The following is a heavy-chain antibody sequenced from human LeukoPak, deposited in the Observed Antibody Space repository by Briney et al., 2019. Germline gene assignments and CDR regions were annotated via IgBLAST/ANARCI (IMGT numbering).Heavy chain of an antibody. Sequence: SETLSLTCTVSGGSISGYYWSWIRQPPGKGLEWIGYIYYSGSTNYNPSLKSRVTISVDTSKNQFSLKLSPVTAADTAVYYCARGWNYGDYWGQGTLVTVSS. CDR1: GGSISGYY. CDR2: IYYSGST. V-gene: IGHV4-59*01. J-gene: IGHJ4*02. D-gene: IGHD3-3*01. CDR3: ARGWNYGDY.